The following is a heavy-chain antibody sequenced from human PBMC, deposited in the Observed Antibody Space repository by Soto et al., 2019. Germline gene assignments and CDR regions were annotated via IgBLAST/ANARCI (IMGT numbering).Heavy chain of an antibody. CDR1: GGSIRNYY. J-gene: IGHJ4*02. CDR3: ARLWFGNPPGYLDY. D-gene: IGHD3-10*01. CDR2: IYTSGNS. V-gene: IGHV4-4*07. Sequence: QVQLQESGPGLVKPSETLSLTCSVSGGSIRNYYWNWIRQPAGKGLEWIGRIYTSGNSDYNPSLKSRVTMSADTSKNQLSLRLSSVTAADSAVYYCARLWFGNPPGYLDYWGQGIRVTISS.